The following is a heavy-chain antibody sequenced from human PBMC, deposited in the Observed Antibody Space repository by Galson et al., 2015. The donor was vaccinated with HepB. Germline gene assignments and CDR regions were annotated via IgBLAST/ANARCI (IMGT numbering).Heavy chain of an antibody. V-gene: IGHV2-5*01. CDR2: IYWNDDK. Sequence: PALVKPTQTLTLTCTFSGFSLRTSGMGVGWIRQPPGKALEWLALIYWNDDKRYSPPLKSRVTITKDTSKNQAVLRITNMDPVDTATYYCAHSLGLVGPYFDYWGQGILVTVSS. D-gene: IGHD3-16*01. J-gene: IGHJ4*02. CDR1: GFSLRTSGMG. CDR3: AHSLGLVGPYFDY.